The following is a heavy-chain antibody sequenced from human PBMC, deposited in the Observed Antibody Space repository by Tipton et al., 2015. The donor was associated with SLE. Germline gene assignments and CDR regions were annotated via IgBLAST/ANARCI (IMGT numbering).Heavy chain of an antibody. CDR2: ICYSGST. CDR3: ARKSPVLDFDY. V-gene: IGHV4-39*01. D-gene: IGHD1-1*01. J-gene: IGHJ4*02. CDR1: GGSISSSSYY. Sequence: TLSLTCTVSGGSISSSSYYWGWIRQPPGKGLEWIGSICYSGSTYYNPSLKSRVTISVDTSKNQFSLKLSSVAAADTAVYYCARKSPVLDFDYWGQGTLVTVSS.